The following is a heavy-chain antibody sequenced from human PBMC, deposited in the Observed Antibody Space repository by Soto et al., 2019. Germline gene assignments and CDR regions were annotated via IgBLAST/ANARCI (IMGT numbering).Heavy chain of an antibody. D-gene: IGHD5-12*01. J-gene: IGHJ4*02. CDR2: INPNSGGT. CDR3: ARGTSGVVATDWSSVY. V-gene: IGHV1-2*04. CDR1: GYTFTGYY. Sequence: GASVKVSCKASGYTFTGYYMHWVRQAPGQGLEWMGWINPNSGGTNYAQKFQGWVTMTRDTSISTAYMELSRLRSDDTAVYYCARGTSGVVATDWSSVYWGQGTLVTVSS.